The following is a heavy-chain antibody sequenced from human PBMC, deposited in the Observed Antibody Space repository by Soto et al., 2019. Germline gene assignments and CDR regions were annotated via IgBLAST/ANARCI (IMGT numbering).Heavy chain of an antibody. CDR2: IIPISETT. J-gene: IGHJ6*02. CDR1: GGTFSSYA. Sequence: QVQLVQSGAEVKKPGSSVKVSCKASGGTFSSYAISWVRQAPGQRLEWMGGIIPISETTNYAQKFQGRVTITADESKSTAYMELGSLRSEDTAVYYCARSQGSSTSLEIYYYYYYGMDVWGQGTTVTVSS. D-gene: IGHD2-2*01. V-gene: IGHV1-69*01. CDR3: ARSQGSSTSLEIYYYYYYGMDV.